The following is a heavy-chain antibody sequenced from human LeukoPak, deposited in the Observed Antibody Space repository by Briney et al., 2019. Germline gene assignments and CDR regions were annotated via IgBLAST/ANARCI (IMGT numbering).Heavy chain of an antibody. CDR1: GFAVSDYA. D-gene: IGHD1-7*01. CDR3: AKDLFEPRNYYFDD. CDR2: ISGGDSGGRA. V-gene: IGHV3-23*01. Sequence: PGGSLRLSCAASGFAVSDYAMSWVRQAPGKGLEWVSVISGGDSGGRAYFADSVKGRFTISRDNSKNTLYLQMDSLRVEDTAVYYCAKDLFEPRNYYFDDWGQGTLVTVSS. J-gene: IGHJ4*02.